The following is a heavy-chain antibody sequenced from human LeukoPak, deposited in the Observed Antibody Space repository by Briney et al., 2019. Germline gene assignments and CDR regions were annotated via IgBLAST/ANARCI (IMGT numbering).Heavy chain of an antibody. Sequence: GGSLRLSCAASGFPFNAYWMTWVRQAPGKGLEWVANIRQDGDTKYYVDSEKGRFTISRDNAMNSLYLQMNSQRAEDTAIYYCARSLPYGTTWYGRSDFWGQGTLVTVSS. V-gene: IGHV3-7*03. D-gene: IGHD6-13*01. CDR2: IRQDGDTK. CDR3: ARSLPYGTTWYGRSDF. CDR1: GFPFNAYW. J-gene: IGHJ4*02.